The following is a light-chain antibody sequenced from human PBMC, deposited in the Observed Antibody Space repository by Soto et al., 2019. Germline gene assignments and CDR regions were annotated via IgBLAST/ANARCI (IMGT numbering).Light chain of an antibody. J-gene: IGKJ5*01. CDR1: QYVAGNY. CDR2: GAS. CDR3: QQYVTSPVT. V-gene: IGKV3-20*01. Sequence: EIVLTQSPGTLSLSPGERATLSCRASQYVAGNYLAWYQQKPGQAPRIRIYGASSRATGIPDRFSGSGSDTDFTLTISRLEAEDFALYYCQQYVTSPVTFGQGTRLEI.